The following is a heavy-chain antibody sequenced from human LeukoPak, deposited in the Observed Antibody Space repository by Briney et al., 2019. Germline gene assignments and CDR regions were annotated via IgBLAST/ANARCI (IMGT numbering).Heavy chain of an antibody. CDR1: GGTFSSYA. Sequence: GASVKVSCKASGGTFSSYAISWVRQAPGQGLEWMGGIIPIFGTANYAQKFQGRVTITADESTSTAYMELSSLRSEDTAVYYCARVLNGIVVVPAAKVALKRNDYYYMDVWGKGTTVTVSS. V-gene: IGHV1-69*13. J-gene: IGHJ6*03. CDR2: IIPIFGTA. D-gene: IGHD2-2*01. CDR3: ARVLNGIVVVPAAKVALKRNDYYYMDV.